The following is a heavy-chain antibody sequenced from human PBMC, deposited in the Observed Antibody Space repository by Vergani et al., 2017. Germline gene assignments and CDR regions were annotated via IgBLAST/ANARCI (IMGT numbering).Heavy chain of an antibody. D-gene: IGHD6-13*01. CDR2: IYYSGST. CDR3: ARRLAAAGSFGWFDP. Sequence: QVQLQESGPGLVKPSETLSLTCTVSGGSISSYYWSWIRQPPGKGLEWIGYIYYSGSTNYNPSLKSRVTISVDTSKNQFSLKLSSVTAADTAVYYCARRLAAAGSFGWFDPWGQGTLVTVSS. CDR1: GGSISSYY. V-gene: IGHV4-59*01. J-gene: IGHJ5*02.